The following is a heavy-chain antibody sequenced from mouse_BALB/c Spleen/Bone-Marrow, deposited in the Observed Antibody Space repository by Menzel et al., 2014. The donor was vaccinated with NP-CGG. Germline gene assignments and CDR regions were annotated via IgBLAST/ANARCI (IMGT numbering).Heavy chain of an antibody. J-gene: IGHJ2*01. CDR2: FYPGGGYT. V-gene: IGHV1-63*02. Sequence: QVQLQQSGAELVRPGTSVKISCKASGYTFTNYWLGWIKQRPGHGLEWIGDFYPGGGYTNYNEEFKGKATLTADASSSTAYMQLSSLTSEDSAVYFCARTAYFHYWGQGTTLPVSS. CDR3: ARTAYFHY. CDR1: GYTFTNYW.